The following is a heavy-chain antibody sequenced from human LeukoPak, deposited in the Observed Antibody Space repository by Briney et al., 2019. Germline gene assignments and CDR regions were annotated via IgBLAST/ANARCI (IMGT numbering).Heavy chain of an antibody. D-gene: IGHD6-13*01. CDR2: THDSGNS. CDR1: GGSITNNY. Sequence: SETLSLTCTVSGGSITNNYWAWIRQPPGKGLEWIGYTHDSGNSNYNPSLRSRVTISIDTSKNQFSLKLTSVTAADTAVYYCARDRSAAPADYWGQGTLVTVSS. CDR3: ARDRSAAPADY. V-gene: IGHV4-59*13. J-gene: IGHJ4*02.